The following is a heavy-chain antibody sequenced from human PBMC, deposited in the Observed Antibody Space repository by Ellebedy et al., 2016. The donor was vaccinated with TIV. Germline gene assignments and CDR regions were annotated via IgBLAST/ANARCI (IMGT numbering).Heavy chain of an antibody. V-gene: IGHV1-2*04. J-gene: IGHJ3*02. D-gene: IGHD1-26*01. CDR3: ARDLPYSGSYSSAFDI. CDR1: GYTFTGYY. CDR2: INPNSGGT. Sequence: ASVKVSXXASGYTFTGYYMHWVRQAPGQGLEWMGWINPNSGGTNYAQKFQGWVTMTRDTSISTAYMELSRLRSDDTAVYYCARDLPYSGSYSSAFDIWGQGTMVTVSS.